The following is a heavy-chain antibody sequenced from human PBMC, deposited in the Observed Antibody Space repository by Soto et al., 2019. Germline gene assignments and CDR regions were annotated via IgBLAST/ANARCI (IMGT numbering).Heavy chain of an antibody. Sequence: QVHLVQSGSEMQNPGVSMTVSCKASGYTFTSYGSSWLRLAPGQGLEWLGWITPYTGHTTYAPPVQDRLSATADKDTGTASMELRSLRSDDTAVYFCARDRYSSGYYPGPDLAYWGQGTQVTVSP. CDR3: ARDRYSSGYYPGPDLAY. CDR2: ITPYTGHT. J-gene: IGHJ4*02. V-gene: IGHV1-18*04. CDR1: GYTFTSYG. D-gene: IGHD6-25*01.